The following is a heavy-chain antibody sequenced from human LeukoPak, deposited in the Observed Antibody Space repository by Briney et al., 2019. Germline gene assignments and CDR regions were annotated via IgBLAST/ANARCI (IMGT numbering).Heavy chain of an antibody. CDR3: ARISPAYGDYYLGY. CDR1: GFSFTSYS. Sequence: GGSLRLSCAASGFSFTSYSLNWVRQAPGKDLEWISYITSSSSRIYYADSVKGRFTISRDNAKNSLYLQMNSLRDEDTAVYYCARISPAYGDYYLGYWGQGTLVTVSA. CDR2: ITSSSSRI. V-gene: IGHV3-48*02. J-gene: IGHJ4*02. D-gene: IGHD4-17*01.